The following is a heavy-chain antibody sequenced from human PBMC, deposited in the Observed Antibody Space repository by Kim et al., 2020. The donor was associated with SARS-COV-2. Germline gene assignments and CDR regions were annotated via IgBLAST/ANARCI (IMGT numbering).Heavy chain of an antibody. J-gene: IGHJ4*02. CDR1: GFSLSTSGVG. CDR3: AHRRTSNYYGSGSEGLEGYFDY. V-gene: IGHV2-5*02. D-gene: IGHD3-10*01. Sequence: SGPTLVKPTQTLTLTCTFSGFSLSTSGVGVGWIRQPPGKALEWLALIYWDDDKRYSPSLKSRLTITKDTSKNQVVLTMTNMDPVDTATYYCAHRRTSNYYGSGSEGLEGYFDYWGQGTLVTVSS. CDR2: IYWDDDK.